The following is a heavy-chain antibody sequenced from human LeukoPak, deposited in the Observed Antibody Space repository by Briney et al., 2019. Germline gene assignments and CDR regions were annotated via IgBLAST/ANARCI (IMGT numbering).Heavy chain of an antibody. V-gene: IGHV3-30*04. J-gene: IGHJ5*02. D-gene: IGHD5-18*01. CDR3: AKHRAYSSDWFDP. CDR2: ISNDGSKK. CDR1: GFTFSSYA. Sequence: GGSLRLSCAASGFTFSSYAMHWVRQAPGKGLEWVAVISNDGSKKQYADSVKGRFTISRDNSKNTLYLRMNSLRAEDTAVYFCAKHRAYSSDWFDPWGQGTLVTVSS.